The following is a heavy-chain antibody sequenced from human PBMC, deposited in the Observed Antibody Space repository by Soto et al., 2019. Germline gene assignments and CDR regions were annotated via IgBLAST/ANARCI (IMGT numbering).Heavy chain of an antibody. CDR3: AQYSSSRTFDY. Sequence: QITLKESGPTLVKPTQTLTLTCTFSGFSLSTSGVGVGWIRQPPGKALEWLALIYWDDDKRYIPSLKSRLTITKDTSKNQVVLTMTNMDPVDTATYYCAQYSSSRTFDYWGQGTLVTVSS. CDR2: IYWDDDK. V-gene: IGHV2-5*02. J-gene: IGHJ4*02. D-gene: IGHD6-13*01. CDR1: GFSLSTSGVG.